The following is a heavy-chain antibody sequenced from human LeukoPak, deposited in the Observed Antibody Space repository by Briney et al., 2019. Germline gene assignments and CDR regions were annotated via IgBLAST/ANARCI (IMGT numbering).Heavy chain of an antibody. D-gene: IGHD6-13*01. CDR1: GFTFGSSA. Sequence: GGSLRLSCAASGFTFGSSAMSWVRQAPGKGPEWVSTFSRSGPDTYYADSVKGRFTIFRDNSKNTLYLQMNSPRAEDTAVYYCAKGSLGSWYYFDYWGQGTLVTVSS. V-gene: IGHV3-23*01. CDR3: AKGSLGSWYYFDY. J-gene: IGHJ4*02. CDR2: FSRSGPDT.